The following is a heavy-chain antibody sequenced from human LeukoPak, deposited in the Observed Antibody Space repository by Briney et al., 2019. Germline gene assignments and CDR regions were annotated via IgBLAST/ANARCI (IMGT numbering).Heavy chain of an antibody. J-gene: IGHJ4*02. Sequence: PGGSLRLSCASSGFTFSTYWMSWVRQAPGKGLEWVANIKKDGSERNYVDSVKGRFTISRDNAKSSLYLQMNSLRVEATAVYYCARGQWLGHCWGQGTLVTVSS. CDR1: GFTFSTYW. CDR2: IKKDGSER. V-gene: IGHV3-7*03. D-gene: IGHD6-19*01. CDR3: ARGQWLGHC.